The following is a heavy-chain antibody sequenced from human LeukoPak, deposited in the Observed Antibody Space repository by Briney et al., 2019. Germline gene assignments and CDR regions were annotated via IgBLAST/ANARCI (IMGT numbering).Heavy chain of an antibody. Sequence: GGSLRLSCAASGFTVSSNYMSWVRQAPGKGLEWGSAIYSGGSTYYADPVKGRFSISRDNAKNSLYLKMNSLRAADTAVYYCARGRSGSYAIFGVVITYYFDYWGQGTLVTVSS. V-gene: IGHV3-66*01. CDR3: ARGRSGSYAIFGVVITYYFDY. CDR2: IYSGGST. D-gene: IGHD3-3*01. CDR1: GFTVSSNY. J-gene: IGHJ4*02.